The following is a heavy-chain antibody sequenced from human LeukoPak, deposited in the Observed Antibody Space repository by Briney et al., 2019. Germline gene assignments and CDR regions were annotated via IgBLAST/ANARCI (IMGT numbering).Heavy chain of an antibody. CDR3: AKDTSSGYYDSSGYYGWQAFDI. CDR1: GFTFSTYG. CDR2: ISYDGSNN. J-gene: IGHJ3*02. D-gene: IGHD3-22*01. Sequence: PGRSLRLSCAASGFTFSTYGMHWVRQAPGKGLEWVAVISYDGSNNYYADSVKGRFTISRDNSKNTLYLQMNSLRAEDTAVYYCAKDTSSGYYDSSGYYGWQAFDIWGQGTMVTVSS. V-gene: IGHV3-30*18.